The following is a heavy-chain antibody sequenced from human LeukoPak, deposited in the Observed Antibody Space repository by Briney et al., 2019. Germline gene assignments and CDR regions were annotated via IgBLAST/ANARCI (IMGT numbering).Heavy chain of an antibody. J-gene: IGHJ4*02. CDR3: ARTRRDTAMVHLVHGWYYFDY. V-gene: IGHV4-39*01. D-gene: IGHD5-18*01. Sequence: KPSETLSLTCTVSGGSISSSSYYWGWIRQPPGKGLEWIGSIYYSGSTYYNPSLKSRVTISVDTSKNQFSLKLSSVTAADTAVYYCARTRRDTAMVHLVHGWYYFDYWGQGTLVTVSS. CDR1: GGSISSSSYY. CDR2: IYYSGST.